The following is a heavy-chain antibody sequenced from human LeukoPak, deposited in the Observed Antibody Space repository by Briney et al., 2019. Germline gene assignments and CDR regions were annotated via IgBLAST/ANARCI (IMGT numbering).Heavy chain of an antibody. CDR1: GFTFNAYT. D-gene: IGHD1-7*01. CDR2: VTGGHGVT. Sequence: GGSLRLSCAASGFTFNAYTLTWVRQAPGKRPEWLAPVTGGHGVTYYADSARGRFTISRDNSRNTLYLQMTGLTAEDTAVYYCAREQSTTALSEYWSQGTLVAVSS. CDR3: AREQSTTALSEY. J-gene: IGHJ4*02. V-gene: IGHV3-23*01.